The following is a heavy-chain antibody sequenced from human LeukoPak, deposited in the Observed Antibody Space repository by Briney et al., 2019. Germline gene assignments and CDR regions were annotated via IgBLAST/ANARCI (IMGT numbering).Heavy chain of an antibody. CDR2: IYYSGST. CDR1: GGSISSYY. Sequence: SETLSLTCTVSGGSISSYYWSWIRQPPGKGLEWIGYIYYSGSTNYNPSLKSRVTISVDTSKNQFSLKLSSVTAADTAVYYCARLRFPTFDYWGQGTLVTVSS. V-gene: IGHV4-59*08. CDR3: ARLRFPTFDY. J-gene: IGHJ4*02.